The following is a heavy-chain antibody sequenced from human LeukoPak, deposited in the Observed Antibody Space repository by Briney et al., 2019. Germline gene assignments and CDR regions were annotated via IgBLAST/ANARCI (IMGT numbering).Heavy chain of an antibody. D-gene: IGHD3-9*01. CDR3: ATLLYYDILTGDGGWFDH. CDR1: GGSISSYY. J-gene: IGHJ5*02. Sequence: SETLSLTCTVSGGSISSYYWSWIRQPPGKGLEWIGYIYYSGSTNYNPSLKSRVTISVDTSKNQFSLKLSSVNAADTAVYYCATLLYYDILTGDGGWFDHWGQGTLVTVSS. CDR2: IYYSGST. V-gene: IGHV4-59*01.